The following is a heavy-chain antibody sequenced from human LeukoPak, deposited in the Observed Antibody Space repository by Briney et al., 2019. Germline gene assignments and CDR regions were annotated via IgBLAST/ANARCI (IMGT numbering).Heavy chain of an antibody. V-gene: IGHV3-23*01. CDR1: GFTFRSYA. D-gene: IGHD3-22*01. CDR3: VKDSSGYWDWGDS. Sequence: PGGSLRLSCAASGFTFRSYAMSWVRQAPGKGLEWVSGISGGDSSTYHVDSVKGRFTISRDNSKNTLYLQMNSLRAEDTAVYYCVKDSSGYWDWGDSWGQGTLVTVSS. J-gene: IGHJ4*02. CDR2: ISGGDSST.